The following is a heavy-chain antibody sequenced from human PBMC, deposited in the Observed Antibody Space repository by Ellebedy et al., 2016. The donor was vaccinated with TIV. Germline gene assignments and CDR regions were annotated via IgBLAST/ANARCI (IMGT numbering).Heavy chain of an antibody. Sequence: GESLKISCAASGFTFSSHAMHWVRQAPGKGLEWVTFISYDGSRRYYADSVRGRFTISRDNAKNSLYLQMNSLRAEDTAVYYCATGARSEDGYWGQGTLVTVSS. J-gene: IGHJ4*02. V-gene: IGHV3-30-3*01. D-gene: IGHD2-15*01. CDR2: ISYDGSRR. CDR1: GFTFSSHA. CDR3: ATGARSEDGY.